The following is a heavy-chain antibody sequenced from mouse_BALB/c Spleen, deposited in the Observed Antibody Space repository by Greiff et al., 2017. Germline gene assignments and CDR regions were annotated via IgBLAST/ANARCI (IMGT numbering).Heavy chain of an antibody. CDR1: GFAFSSYD. D-gene: IGHD2-1*01. CDR2: ISSGGGST. V-gene: IGHV5-12-1*01. J-gene: IGHJ3*01. Sequence: EVQGVESGGGLVKPGGSLKLSCAASGFAFSSYDMSWVRQTPEKRLEWVAYISSGGGSTYYPDTVKGRFTISRDNAKNTLYLQMSSLKSEDTAMYYCARLGNYEFAYWGQGTLVTVSA. CDR3: ARLGNYEFAY.